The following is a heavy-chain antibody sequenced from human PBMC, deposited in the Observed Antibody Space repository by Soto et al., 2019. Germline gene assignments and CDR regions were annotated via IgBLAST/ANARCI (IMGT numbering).Heavy chain of an antibody. CDR1: GFTFSSYS. Sequence: EVQLVESGGGLVKPGGSLRLSCAASGFTFSSYSMNWVRQAPGKGLEWVSAISSSSSYIYYADSVKGRFTISRDNAKNSLYLQMNSLSAEDTAVYYCASVIAARGCFDYWGQGTLVTVSS. CDR2: ISSSSSYI. J-gene: IGHJ4*02. V-gene: IGHV3-21*01. D-gene: IGHD6-6*01. CDR3: ASVIAARGCFDY.